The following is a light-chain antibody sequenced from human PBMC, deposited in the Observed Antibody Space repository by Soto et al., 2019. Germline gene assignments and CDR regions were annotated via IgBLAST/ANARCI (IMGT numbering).Light chain of an antibody. J-gene: IGKJ1*01. CDR1: QSVSSSY. CDR2: GAS. Sequence: EIVLTQSPGTLSLSPGERATLSCRASQSVSSSYLAWYQQKPGQAPRLLIYGASSRATGIPARFSSSGPGTDFTPTIIRLEPEDFAVYYCQQYASSPPFGQGTKVETK. CDR3: QQYASSPP. V-gene: IGKV3-20*01.